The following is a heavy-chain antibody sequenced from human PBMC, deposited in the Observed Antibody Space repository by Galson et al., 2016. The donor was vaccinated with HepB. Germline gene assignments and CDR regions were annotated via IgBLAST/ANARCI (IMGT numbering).Heavy chain of an antibody. D-gene: IGHD4-17*01. Sequence: SLRLSCAASGFTFDDFAMHWVRQAPGKGLEWVSGINWNSGTIGYADSVKGRLTISRDNAKNSLYLQMNSLRAEDTAFYYCAKDGGSVTSPFDHWGQGTLVTVSS. V-gene: IGHV3-9*01. CDR2: INWNSGTI. CDR1: GFTFDDFA. CDR3: AKDGGSVTSPFDH. J-gene: IGHJ4*02.